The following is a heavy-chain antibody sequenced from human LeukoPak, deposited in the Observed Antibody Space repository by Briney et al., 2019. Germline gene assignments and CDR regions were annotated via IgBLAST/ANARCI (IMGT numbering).Heavy chain of an antibody. CDR2: IFDSGRI. D-gene: IGHD1/OR15-1a*01. Sequence: SETLSLTCAVSGGSIRSSTWWNWVRRPPGKGLEWIGEIFDSGRINYNPSLKSRVTISVDNSKNQFSLTLSSMTAADTAIYYCSTGPPEHWAQGTLVTVSS. V-gene: IGHV4-4*02. CDR3: STGPPEH. J-gene: IGHJ4*02. CDR1: GGSIRSSTW.